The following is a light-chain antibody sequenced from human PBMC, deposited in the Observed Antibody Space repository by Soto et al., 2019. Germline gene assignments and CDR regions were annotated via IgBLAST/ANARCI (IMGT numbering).Light chain of an antibody. V-gene: IGKV1-13*02. Sequence: AIQLTQSPSSLSASVGDRVTITCRASQGISSALAWYPQKPGKAPKLLIYDASSLESGVPSRFSGSGSGTDFTLTISSLQPEDFATYYCQQFNSYLLTFGQGTRLEIK. CDR3: QQFNSYLLT. J-gene: IGKJ5*01. CDR1: QGISSA. CDR2: DAS.